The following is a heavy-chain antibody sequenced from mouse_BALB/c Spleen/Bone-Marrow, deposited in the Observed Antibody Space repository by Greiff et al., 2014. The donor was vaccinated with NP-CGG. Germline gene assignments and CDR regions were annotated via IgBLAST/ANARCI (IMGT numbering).Heavy chain of an antibody. D-gene: IGHD2-4*01. Sequence: EVMLVESGGGLVQPKGSLKISCAASGFTFNTYAMNWVRQAPGKGLEWVARIRSKSNNYATYYVDSVKDRFTVSRDDSQSVLYLQMNNLRTEDTAMYYCVTYYDYDLYAMDYWGQGTSVTVSS. CDR2: IRSKSNNYAT. CDR1: GFTFNTYA. V-gene: IGHV10-1*02. CDR3: VTYYDYDLYAMDY. J-gene: IGHJ4*01.